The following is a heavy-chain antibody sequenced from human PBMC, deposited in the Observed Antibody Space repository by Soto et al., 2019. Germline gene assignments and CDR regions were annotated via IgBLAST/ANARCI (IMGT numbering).Heavy chain of an antibody. CDR3: AREDGGYSFFFDY. CDR1: GGSITTYQ. Sequence: QVQLQESGPGLVKPSETLSLTCTVSGGSITTYQWSWIRQPPGKGLEWIGGYSGFTNYNPSLESRATNSVEPSKNQFLPTLRSVTAADTAVFCRAREDGGYSFFFDYWGQGALVTVSS. V-gene: IGHV4-59*01. CDR2: GYSGFT. J-gene: IGHJ4*02. D-gene: IGHD1-26*01.